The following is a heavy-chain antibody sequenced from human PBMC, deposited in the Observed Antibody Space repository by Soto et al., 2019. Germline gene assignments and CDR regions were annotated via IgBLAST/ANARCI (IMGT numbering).Heavy chain of an antibody. Sequence: ASVKVSCKASGYTFTSDGVSWLRQAPGQGLEWLGWISTYSGIRNYARKFQDRVTMGSDTSTSTVYMELRSLTSNDTAMYYCARDPSTSRFDYWGQGTLVTVSS. CDR2: ISTYSGIR. J-gene: IGHJ4*02. CDR3: ARDPSTSRFDY. CDR1: GYTFTSDG. D-gene: IGHD2-2*01. V-gene: IGHV1-18*01.